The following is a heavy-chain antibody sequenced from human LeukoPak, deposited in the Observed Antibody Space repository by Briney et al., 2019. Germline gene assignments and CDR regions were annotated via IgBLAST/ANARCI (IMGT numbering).Heavy chain of an antibody. V-gene: IGHV3-7*01. CDR2: IGQDESET. Sequence: GGSLRLSCAASGFTFSSYWMSWVRQAPGRGLEWVANIGQDESETYYMDSVNGRFTISRDNAKNSLYLQMNSLRAEDTAVYFCARERAENYYYYGMDVWGRGTTVSVSS. CDR1: GFTFSSYW. D-gene: IGHD6-19*01. J-gene: IGHJ6*02. CDR3: ARERAENYYYYGMDV.